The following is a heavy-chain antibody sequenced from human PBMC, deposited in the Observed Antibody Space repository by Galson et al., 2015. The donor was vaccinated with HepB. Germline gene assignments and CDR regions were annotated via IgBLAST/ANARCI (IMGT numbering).Heavy chain of an antibody. CDR3: AKDIAAADIFDY. Sequence: SLRLSCAASGFTFSSYAMSWVRQAPGKGLEWVSAISGSGGSTYYADSVKGRFTISRDNSKNTLYLQMNSLRAEDTAVYYCAKDIAAADIFDYWGQGTLVTVSS. V-gene: IGHV3-23*01. CDR1: GFTFSSYA. CDR2: ISGSGGST. D-gene: IGHD6-13*01. J-gene: IGHJ4*02.